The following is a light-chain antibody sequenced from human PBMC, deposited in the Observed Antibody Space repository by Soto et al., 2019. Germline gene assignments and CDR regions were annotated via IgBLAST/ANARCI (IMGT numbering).Light chain of an antibody. J-gene: IGLJ2*01. CDR2: RNN. CDR1: SSNIGSDS. Sequence: QSVLTQPPSASGTPGQRVTISCSGSSSNIGSDSVYWYQQLPGTAPTLLIYRNNQRPSGVPDRFSGSKSGTSASLAISGLRSEDEADYYCAAWDDSLVVFGGGTKLTVL. V-gene: IGLV1-47*01. CDR3: AAWDDSLVV.